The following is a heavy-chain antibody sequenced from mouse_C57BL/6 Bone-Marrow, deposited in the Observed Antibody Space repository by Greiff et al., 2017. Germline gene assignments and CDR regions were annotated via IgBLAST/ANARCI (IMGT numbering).Heavy chain of an antibody. CDR1: GYTFTNYW. J-gene: IGHJ1*03. Sequence: VQLQQSGAELVRPGTSVKMSCKASGYTFTNYWIGWAKQRPGHGLEWIGDIYPGGGYTNYNEKFKGKATLTADKSSSTAYMQFSSLTSEDSAIYSCARNYGSIPWYFAVWGTRPTVPVSS. CDR2: IYPGGGYT. D-gene: IGHD1-1*01. CDR3: ARNYGSIPWYFAV. V-gene: IGHV1-63*01.